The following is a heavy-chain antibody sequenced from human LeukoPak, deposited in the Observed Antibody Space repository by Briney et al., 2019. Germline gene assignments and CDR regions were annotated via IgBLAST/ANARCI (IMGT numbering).Heavy chain of an antibody. CDR3: ARGIQAADTRVGYFDY. CDR1: GYTFNVYY. J-gene: IGHJ4*02. D-gene: IGHD6-13*01. Sequence: ASVKVSCKTSGYTFNVYYLHWMRQAPGQGLEWMGWINPNSGGTNYAQTFQGRITMTRDTSISTAYMELSGPRSDDTAVYYCARGIQAADTRVGYFDYWGQGTLVTVSS. V-gene: IGHV1-2*02. CDR2: INPNSGGT.